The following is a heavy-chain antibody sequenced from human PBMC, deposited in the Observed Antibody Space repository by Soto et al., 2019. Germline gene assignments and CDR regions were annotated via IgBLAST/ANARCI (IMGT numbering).Heavy chain of an antibody. D-gene: IGHD4-17*01. J-gene: IGHJ4*02. CDR2: IYYSGST. CDR1: GGSISSGGYY. Sequence: QVQLQEAGPGLVKPSQTLSLTCTVSGGSISSGGYYWSWIRQHPGKGLEWIGYIYYSGSTYYNPSLKSRVTISIDTSKNQFSLKLSSVTAADTAVYYCARERGYYGDNNYFDYWGQGTLVTVSS. V-gene: IGHV4-31*03. CDR3: ARERGYYGDNNYFDY.